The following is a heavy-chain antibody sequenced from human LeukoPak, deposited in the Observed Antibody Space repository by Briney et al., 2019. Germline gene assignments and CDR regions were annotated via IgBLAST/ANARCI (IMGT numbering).Heavy chain of an antibody. CDR1: GGSISSGDYY. CDR2: IYYSGST. J-gene: IGHJ4*02. V-gene: IGHV4-30-4*08. D-gene: IGHD3-9*01. Sequence: SQTLSLTCTVSGGSISSGDYYWSWIRQPPGKGLEWIGYIYYSGSTYYNPSLKSRVTISVDTSKNQFSLKLSSVTAADTAVYYCARGTYYDILTGSSWYLDYWGQGTLVTVSS. CDR3: ARGTYYDILTGSSWYLDY.